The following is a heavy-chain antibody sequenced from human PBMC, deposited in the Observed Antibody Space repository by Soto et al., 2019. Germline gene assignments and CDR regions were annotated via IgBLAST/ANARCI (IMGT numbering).Heavy chain of an antibody. Sequence: EVQLLESGGGLVQPGGSLRLSCAASGFTFSNYAMSWVRQAPGKGLEWVSGISGSGGSTYYADSVKGRFTISRDNSKNTLYVQMNSLGAEDRAVYYCAKDAQWELLLRYFDYWGQGTLVTVFS. CDR3: AKDAQWELLLRYFDY. V-gene: IGHV3-23*01. CDR1: GFTFSNYA. D-gene: IGHD1-26*01. CDR2: ISGSGGST. J-gene: IGHJ4*02.